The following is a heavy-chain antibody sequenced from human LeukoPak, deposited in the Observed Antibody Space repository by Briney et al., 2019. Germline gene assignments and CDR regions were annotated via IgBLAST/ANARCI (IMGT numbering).Heavy chain of an antibody. Sequence: PGGSLRLSCAASGFTFSSYSMTWVRQAPGKGLEWVSSISSSSSYIYYADSVKGRFTISRDNAKNSLYLQMNSLRAEDTAVYYCARDRWDTAMVNWGQGTLVTVSS. V-gene: IGHV3-21*01. CDR1: GFTFSSYS. CDR2: ISSSSSYI. J-gene: IGHJ4*02. D-gene: IGHD5-18*01. CDR3: ARDRWDTAMVN.